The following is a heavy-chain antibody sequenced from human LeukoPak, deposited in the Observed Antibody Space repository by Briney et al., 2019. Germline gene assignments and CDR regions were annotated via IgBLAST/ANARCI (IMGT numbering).Heavy chain of an antibody. CDR2: IYYSGST. D-gene: IGHD5-24*01. Sequence: SETLSLTCTVSGGSISSYYWSWIRQPPGKGLEWIGYIYYSGSTNYKSSLKSRVTISVDTSKNQFSLKLSSVTAEDTAVYYCARDNSVRDEAWWFNPWGQGTLVTVSS. CDR1: GGSISSYY. J-gene: IGHJ5*02. CDR3: ARDNSVRDEAWWFNP. V-gene: IGHV4-59*01.